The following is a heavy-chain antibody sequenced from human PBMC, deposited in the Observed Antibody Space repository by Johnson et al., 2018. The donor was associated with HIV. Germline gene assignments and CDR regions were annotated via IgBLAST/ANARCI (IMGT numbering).Heavy chain of an antibody. J-gene: IGHJ3*02. D-gene: IGHD7-27*01. V-gene: IGHV3-30*18. CDR3: AKSPLGRLREGAFDI. CDR1: GLTLTTII. CDR2: ISYDGIN. Sequence: QVQLVESGGGVVQPGGSLRVSCAVSGLTLTTIIVHWARQAPGKGLEWVAVISYDGINKADSVKGRFTIFRDNSENTLYLQMNSLRAEDTAVYYCAKSPLGRLREGAFDIWGQGTMVTVSS.